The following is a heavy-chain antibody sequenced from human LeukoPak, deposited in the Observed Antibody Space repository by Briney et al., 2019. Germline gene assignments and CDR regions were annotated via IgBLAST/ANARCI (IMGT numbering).Heavy chain of an antibody. Sequence: GGSLRLSCAASGFTFSSYEMNWVRQAPGKGLEWVSYISSSGSTIYYADSVKGRFTISRDNAKNSLYLQMNSLRAEDTAVYYCARDRSSWYGMDVWGKGTTVTVSS. CDR1: GFTFSSYE. J-gene: IGHJ6*04. CDR3: ARDRSSWYGMDV. V-gene: IGHV3-48*03. D-gene: IGHD6-13*01. CDR2: ISSSGSTI.